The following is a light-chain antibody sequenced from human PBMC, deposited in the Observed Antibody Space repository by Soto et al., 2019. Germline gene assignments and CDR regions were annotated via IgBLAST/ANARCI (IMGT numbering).Light chain of an antibody. J-gene: IGKJ3*01. CDR1: ESLITKA. Sequence: EIVLTQSPGTLSLSPGETATVSCRATESLITKALAWYQQKPGQAPRLLIYGAFTRDAAIPDRFNGSGSGTDFALTISMLELEDSAVYYCQQYGVSPLTFGPGTKVEIK. V-gene: IGKV3-20*01. CDR3: QQYGVSPLT. CDR2: GAF.